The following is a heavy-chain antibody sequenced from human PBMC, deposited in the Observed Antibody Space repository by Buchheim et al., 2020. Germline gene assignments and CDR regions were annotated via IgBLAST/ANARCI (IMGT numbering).Heavy chain of an antibody. V-gene: IGHV3-23*01. CDR1: GFTISSYA. J-gene: IGHJ4*02. D-gene: IGHD5-12*01. CDR2: IGSGGNT. CDR3: AKGGPSSLYYFDY. Sequence: EVQLLESGGGLVQPGGSLRLSYAASGFTISSYAMRWVRQAPGKGLEWVSTIGSGGNTYYADSVKGRFTISRDNSKNTLSVQMHSLRAEDTAVYYCAKGGPSSLYYFDYWGQGTL.